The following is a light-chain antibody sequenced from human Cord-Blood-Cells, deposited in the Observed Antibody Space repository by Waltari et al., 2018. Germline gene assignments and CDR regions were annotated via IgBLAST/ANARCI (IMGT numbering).Light chain of an antibody. V-gene: IGLV2-23*01. CDR3: CSYAGSSTWV. Sequence: QSALTQPASVSGSPGQSITISCTGTSSDVGSYNLVSWYQQHPGKAPKLMIYEGSKRPSGVSNRFAVSKSGNTASLTSSGLRAEDEADYYCCSYAGSSTWVFGGGTKLTVL. CDR2: EGS. CDR1: SSDVGSYNL. J-gene: IGLJ3*02.